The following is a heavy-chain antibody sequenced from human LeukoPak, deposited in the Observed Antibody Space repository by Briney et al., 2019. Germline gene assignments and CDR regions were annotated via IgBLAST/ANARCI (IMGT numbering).Heavy chain of an antibody. Sequence: GGSLRLSCAASGFTVSSNYMTWVRQAPGKGLDWVSVIFGIGSTYYADSVKGRFTISRDTSKNALYLQMNSLTAEDTAVYYCAKLEELVPSWYFDLWGRGTLVTVSS. CDR2: IFGIGST. CDR1: GFTVSSNY. D-gene: IGHD6-13*01. CDR3: AKLEELVPSWYFDL. J-gene: IGHJ2*01. V-gene: IGHV3-53*01.